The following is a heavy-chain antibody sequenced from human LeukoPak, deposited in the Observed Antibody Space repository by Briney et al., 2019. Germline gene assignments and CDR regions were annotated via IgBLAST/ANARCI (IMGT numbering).Heavy chain of an antibody. CDR1: GGSINSYY. CDR2: IYYNGST. J-gene: IGHJ5*02. D-gene: IGHD3-9*01. Sequence: KTSETLSLTCTVSGGSINSYYWSWIRQPPGKGLEWIGYIYYNGSTNYNPSLKSRVTISVHTSKNQFSLKLSSVTAADTAVYYCARLTGYSSESWFDPWGQGTLVTVSS. CDR3: ARLTGYSSESWFDP. V-gene: IGHV4-59*01.